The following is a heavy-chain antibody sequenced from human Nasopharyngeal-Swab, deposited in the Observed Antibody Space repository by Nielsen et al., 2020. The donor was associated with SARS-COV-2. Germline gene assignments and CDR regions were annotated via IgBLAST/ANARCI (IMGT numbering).Heavy chain of an antibody. V-gene: IGHV3-9*01. D-gene: IGHD2-15*01. Sequence: GGSLRLSWAASGFTFDDYAIHWVRQAPGRGLEWVSGISWDSGNIGYADSVRGRFTISRDNAKNSLYLQMNSLRAEDTALYYCVKDNLLRAFDLWGQGTMVTVSS. CDR2: ISWDSGNI. CDR3: VKDNLLRAFDL. CDR1: GFTFDDYA. J-gene: IGHJ3*01.